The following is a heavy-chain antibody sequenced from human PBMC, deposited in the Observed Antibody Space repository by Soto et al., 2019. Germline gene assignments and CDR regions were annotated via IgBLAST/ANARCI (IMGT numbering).Heavy chain of an antibody. J-gene: IGHJ4*02. CDR3: ARESEDLTSNFDY. V-gene: IGHV3-21*01. Sequence: EVQLVESGGGLVKPGGSLRLSCAASGFTFTRYSMNWVRQAPGKGLELVSSISSTTNYIYYADSMKGRFTVSRDNAKNSVYLEMNSLSAEDTALYYGARESEDLTSNFDYWGQGTLVTVSS. CDR2: ISSTTNYI. CDR1: GFTFTRYS.